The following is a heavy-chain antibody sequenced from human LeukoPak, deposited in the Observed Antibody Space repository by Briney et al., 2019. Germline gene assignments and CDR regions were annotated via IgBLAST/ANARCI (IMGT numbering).Heavy chain of an antibody. D-gene: IGHD2/OR15-2a*01. V-gene: IGHV3-53*01. Sequence: PGGSLRLSCAASGFTVSSNYMTWVRQAPGKGLEWVSHIYSGGSTYYADSVKGRFTISRDDAKKSLYLQMNSLRAEDTAVYYCARFSEVYYYVDVWGTGTTVTVSS. CDR3: ARFSEVYYYVDV. CDR2: IYSGGST. J-gene: IGHJ6*03. CDR1: GFTVSSNY.